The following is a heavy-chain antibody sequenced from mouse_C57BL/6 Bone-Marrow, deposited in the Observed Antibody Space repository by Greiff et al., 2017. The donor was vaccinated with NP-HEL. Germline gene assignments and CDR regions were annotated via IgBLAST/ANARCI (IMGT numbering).Heavy chain of an antibody. J-gene: IGHJ2*01. CDR2: IRNKANGYTT. D-gene: IGHD3-3*01. CDR3: ARDDGDDLDY. CDR1: GFTFTDYY. V-gene: IGHV7-3*01. Sequence: EVQVVESGGGLVQPGGSLSLSCAASGFTFTDYYMSWVRQPPGKALEWLGFIRNKANGYTTESSASVKGRFTISRDNSQSILYLQMNALRAEDSATGDCARDDGDDLDYWGQGTTLTVSS.